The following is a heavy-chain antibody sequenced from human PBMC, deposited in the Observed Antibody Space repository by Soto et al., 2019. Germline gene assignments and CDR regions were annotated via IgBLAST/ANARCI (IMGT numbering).Heavy chain of an antibody. CDR1: GGTFSSYA. CDR3: ARGQRFSDWFDP. Sequence: GASVKVSCKASGGTFSSYAISWVRQAPGQGLEWMGGIIPIFGTANYAQKFQGRVTMTRNTSISTAYMELSSLRFEDTAVYYCARGQRFSDWFDPWGQGTLVTVSS. J-gene: IGHJ5*02. V-gene: IGHV1-69*05. D-gene: IGHD3-3*01. CDR2: IIPIFGTA.